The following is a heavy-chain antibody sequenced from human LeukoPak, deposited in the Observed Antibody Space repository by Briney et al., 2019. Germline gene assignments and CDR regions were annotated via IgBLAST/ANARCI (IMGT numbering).Heavy chain of an antibody. CDR2: INHSGST. CDR1: GGSFSGYY. D-gene: IGHD5-12*01. J-gene: IGHJ3*02. Sequence: PSETLSLTCAVYGGSFSGYYWSWIRQPPGKGLEWIGEINHSGSTNYNPSLKSRVTISVDTSKNQFSLKLNSVTAADTAMYYCARDLGTSGSDAYDIWGQGTMVTVSS. V-gene: IGHV4-34*01. CDR3: ARDLGTSGSDAYDI.